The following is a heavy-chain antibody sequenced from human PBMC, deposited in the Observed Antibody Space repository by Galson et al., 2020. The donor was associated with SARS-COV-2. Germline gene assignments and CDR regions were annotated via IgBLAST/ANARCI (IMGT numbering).Heavy chain of an antibody. CDR1: GYTFTGYY. D-gene: IGHD1-7*01. V-gene: IGHV1-2*02. CDR2: INPDSGGI. Sequence: ASVTVSCKASGYTFTGYYMHWVRQAPGQGLEWLGWINPDSGGISYAQKFQGRVIMTRDTSINTAYMELRRLRSDDTALYFCARVGTGTPPLYLPTRIHEYLYHCGQVTLVIVSS. J-gene: IGHJ1*01. CDR3: ARVGTGTPPLYLPTRIHEYLYH.